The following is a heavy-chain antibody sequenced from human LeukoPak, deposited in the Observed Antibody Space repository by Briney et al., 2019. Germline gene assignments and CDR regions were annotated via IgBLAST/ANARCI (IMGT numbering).Heavy chain of an antibody. J-gene: IGHJ4*02. Sequence: PGRSLRLSCAASGFTFDDYAMHWVRQAPGKGLEWVSGISWNSGSIGYADSVKGRFTISRDNARNSQFLQMNSLRAENTAVYYCASGGGWVFFNWGQGTLVTVSS. V-gene: IGHV3-9*01. CDR1: GFTFDDYA. D-gene: IGHD6-19*01. CDR3: ASGGGWVFFN. CDR2: ISWNSGSI.